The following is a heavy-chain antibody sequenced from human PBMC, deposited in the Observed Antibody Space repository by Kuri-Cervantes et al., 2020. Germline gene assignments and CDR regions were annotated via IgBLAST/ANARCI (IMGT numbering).Heavy chain of an antibody. V-gene: IGHV3-7*01. CDR2: IKQDGSEK. J-gene: IGHJ4*02. Sequence: GESLKISCAASGFTLSSYWMSWVRQAPGKGLEWVANIKQDGSEKYYVDSVKGRFTISRDNAKNSLYLQMNSLRAEDTAVYYCARDVTMLFDYWGQGTLVTVSS. D-gene: IGHD2-2*01. CDR3: ARDVTMLFDY. CDR1: GFTLSSYW.